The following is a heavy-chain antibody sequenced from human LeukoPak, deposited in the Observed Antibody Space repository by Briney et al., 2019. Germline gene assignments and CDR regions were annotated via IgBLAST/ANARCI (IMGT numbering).Heavy chain of an antibody. D-gene: IGHD1-14*01. CDR3: ATSSPRNYFDH. V-gene: IGHV3-30-3*01. CDR1: GFTFSSYA. CDR2: ISYDGSNK. J-gene: IGHJ4*02. Sequence: QTGGSLRLSCAASGFTFSSYAMHWVRQAPGKGLEWVAVISYDGSNKYYADSVKGRFTISRDDSQNTIYLQMDSLRAEDTAVYYCATSSPRNYFDHWGQGTLVTVSS.